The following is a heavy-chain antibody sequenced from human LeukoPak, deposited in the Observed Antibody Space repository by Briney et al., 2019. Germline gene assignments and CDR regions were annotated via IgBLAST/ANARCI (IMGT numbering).Heavy chain of an antibody. J-gene: IGHJ4*02. CDR3: ARDYDFWSGRTLGY. Sequence: GGSLRLSCAASGFTFSDYYMSWIRQAPGKGLEWVSYISSSSSYTNYADSVKGRFAISRDNAKNSLYLQMNSLRAEDTAVYYCARDYDFWSGRTLGYWGQGTLVTVSS. D-gene: IGHD3-3*01. V-gene: IGHV3-11*06. CDR2: ISSSSSYT. CDR1: GFTFSDYY.